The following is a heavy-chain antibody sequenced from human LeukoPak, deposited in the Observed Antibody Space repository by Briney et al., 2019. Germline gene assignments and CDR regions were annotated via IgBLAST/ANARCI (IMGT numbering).Heavy chain of an antibody. CDR2: IYFSGST. D-gene: IGHD5-18*01. V-gene: IGHV4-59*12. J-gene: IGHJ4*02. Sequence: PSETLSLTCTVYGDSMSGYYWSWIRQPPGKGLEWIGYIYFSGSTNYNPSLKSRVTISVDTSKNQFSLKLSSVTAADTAVYYCARLDGTAMVTPFDYWGQGTLVTVSS. CDR3: ARLDGTAMVTPFDY. CDR1: GDSMSGYY.